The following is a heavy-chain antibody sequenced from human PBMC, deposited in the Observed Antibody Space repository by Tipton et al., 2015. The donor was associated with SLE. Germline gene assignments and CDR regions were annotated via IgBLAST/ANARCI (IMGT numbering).Heavy chain of an antibody. V-gene: IGHV4-38-2*02. CDR3: ARDLGHGGVSDD. D-gene: IGHD4-23*01. CDR2: WSHSVGT. CDR1: GSSISSCSY. J-gene: IGHJ4*02. Sequence: TLSLTCTVSGSSISSCSYWGWFRHPPGRVLEGIGSWSHSVGTTYNPAPKSRVSIFSHSSKRQFHLKVTSLTAADTAVYYCARDLGHGGVSDDWGQGTLVTVSS.